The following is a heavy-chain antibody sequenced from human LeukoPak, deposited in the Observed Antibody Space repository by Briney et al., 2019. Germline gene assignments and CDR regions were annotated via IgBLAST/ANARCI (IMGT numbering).Heavy chain of an antibody. J-gene: IGHJ5*02. CDR2: INPNSGVT. CDR3: ATGPNIYGSGRSYYDP. Sequence: ASVKVSCKASGYTFTDYYIHWVRLAPGQGLEWMGWINPNSGVTNYAQKFQGRVTVTRGTSIRTVYMELTRLASDDTAVYYCATGPNIYGSGRSYYDPWGQGTLVTVSS. V-gene: IGHV1-2*02. D-gene: IGHD3-10*01. CDR1: GYTFTDYY.